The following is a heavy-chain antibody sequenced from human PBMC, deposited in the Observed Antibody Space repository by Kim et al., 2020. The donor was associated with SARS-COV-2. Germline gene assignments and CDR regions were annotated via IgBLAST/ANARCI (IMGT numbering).Heavy chain of an antibody. J-gene: IGHJ6*02. Sequence: PTPKSRVTKPVDTSKNQFSLKRSSVTAADTAVYYCARDWGNYYYGMDVWGQGTTVTVSS. V-gene: IGHV4-59*01. D-gene: IGHD3-16*01. CDR3: ARDWGNYYYGMDV.